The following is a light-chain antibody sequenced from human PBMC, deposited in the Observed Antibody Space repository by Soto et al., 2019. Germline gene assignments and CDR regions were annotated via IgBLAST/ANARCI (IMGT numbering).Light chain of an antibody. CDR3: CSYTSRSTLV. CDR1: SSDVGGYNF. J-gene: IGLJ1*01. CDR2: EVS. Sequence: QSALTQPASVSGSPGQSVTISCTGTSSDVGGYNFVSWYQQHPGKAPKLIIYEVSNRPSGVSTCFSGSKSGNTASLSISGLQTEDGADYYCCSYTSRSTLVFGAGTKAPS. V-gene: IGLV2-14*01.